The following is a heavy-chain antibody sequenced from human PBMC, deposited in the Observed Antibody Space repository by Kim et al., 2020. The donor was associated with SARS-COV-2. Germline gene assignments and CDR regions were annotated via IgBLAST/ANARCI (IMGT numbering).Heavy chain of an antibody. J-gene: IGHJ6*01. CDR2: IWYDGSNK. Sequence: GGSLRLSCAASGFTFSSYAMHWVRQAPGKGLEWVAVIWYDGSNKYYADSVKGRFTISRDNSKNTLYLQMNSLRAEDTAVYYCATGYCSSTRCQHEDYYY. D-gene: IGHD2-2*01. CDR1: GFTFSSYA. V-gene: IGHV3-30-3*01. CDR3: ATGYCSSTRCQHEDYYY.